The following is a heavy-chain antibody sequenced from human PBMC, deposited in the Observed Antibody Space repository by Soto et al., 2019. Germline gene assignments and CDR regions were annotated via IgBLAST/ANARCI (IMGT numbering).Heavy chain of an antibody. J-gene: IGHJ4*02. V-gene: IGHV3-48*02. CDR2: ISSSSSTI. CDR1: GFTFSSYS. CDR3: ARNGAAAGTGY. Sequence: GGSLRLSCAASGFTFSSYSMNLVRQAPGKGLEWVSYISSSSSTIYYADSVKGRFTISRDNAKNSLYLQMKSLRDEDTAVYDGARNGAAAGTGYWGQGTLVTVSS. D-gene: IGHD6-13*01.